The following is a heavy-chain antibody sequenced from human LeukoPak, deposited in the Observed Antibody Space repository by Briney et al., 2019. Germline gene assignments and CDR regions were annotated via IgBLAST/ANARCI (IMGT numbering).Heavy chain of an antibody. CDR1: GFTFSNNW. D-gene: IGHD2-15*01. CDR3: ARELPFDY. V-gene: IGHV3-74*01. Sequence: GGSLRLSCVATGFTFSNNWMHWVRQAPGKGLVWVSRISSDGSKTNYADSVKGRFTISRDNAKNTLYLQMNSLRDEDTAVYYCARELPFDYWGQGTLVTVSS. J-gene: IGHJ4*02. CDR2: ISSDGSKT.